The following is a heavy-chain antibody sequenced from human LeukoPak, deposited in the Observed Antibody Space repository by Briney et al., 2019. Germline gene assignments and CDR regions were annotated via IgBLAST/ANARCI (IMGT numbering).Heavy chain of an antibody. CDR1: GFTFSSYG. Sequence: GRSLRLSCAASGFTFSSYGMHWVRQAPGKGLEWVAVISYDGSNKYYADSVKGRFTISRDNSKNTLYLQMNSLRAEDTAVYYCAKDRRRVVVAATPLDYWGQGTLVTVSS. D-gene: IGHD2-15*01. CDR3: AKDRRRVVVAATPLDY. J-gene: IGHJ4*02. CDR2: ISYDGSNK. V-gene: IGHV3-30*18.